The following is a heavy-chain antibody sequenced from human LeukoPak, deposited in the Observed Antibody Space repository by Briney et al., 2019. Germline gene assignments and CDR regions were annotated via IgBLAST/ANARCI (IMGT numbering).Heavy chain of an antibody. D-gene: IGHD1-1*01. CDR1: GGSISSYY. Sequence: SETLSLTCTVSGGSISSYYWSWIRQPAGKGLEWVGRIYTSGSTNYNPSLKSRVTMSVDTSKNRFSLKLSSVTAADTAVYYCARANEYFHYMDVWGKGTTVTISS. J-gene: IGHJ6*03. V-gene: IGHV4-4*07. CDR2: IYTSGST. CDR3: ARANEYFHYMDV.